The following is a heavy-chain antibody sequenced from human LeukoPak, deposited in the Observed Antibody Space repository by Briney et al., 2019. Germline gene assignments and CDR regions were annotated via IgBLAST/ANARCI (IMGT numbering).Heavy chain of an antibody. CDR2: ISGSGGST. D-gene: IGHD3-10*01. Sequence: GGSLRLSCAASGFTFSGYAMSWVRQAPGKGLEWVSAISGSGGSTYYADSVKGRFTISRDNSKNTLYLQMNSLRAEDTAVYYCAKERTMVRGVTKTQTLEASVIWGQGTMVTVSS. V-gene: IGHV3-23*01. CDR1: GFTFSGYA. CDR3: AKERTMVRGVTKTQTLEASVI. J-gene: IGHJ3*02.